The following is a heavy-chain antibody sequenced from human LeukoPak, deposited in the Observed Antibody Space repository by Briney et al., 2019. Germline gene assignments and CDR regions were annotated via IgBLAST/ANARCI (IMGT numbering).Heavy chain of an antibody. CDR3: ARDGEFYYDSSSY. D-gene: IGHD3-22*01. V-gene: IGHV3-11*01. J-gene: IGHJ4*02. Sequence: PGGTLRLSCAAYRFTFSSYGMSWIRQAPGKGLEWVSYISSSGSSIYYADSVKGRFTISRDNAKNSLYLQMNSLRAEDTAVYYCARDGEFYYDSSSYWGQGSLVTVSS. CDR2: ISSSGSSI. CDR1: RFTFSSYG.